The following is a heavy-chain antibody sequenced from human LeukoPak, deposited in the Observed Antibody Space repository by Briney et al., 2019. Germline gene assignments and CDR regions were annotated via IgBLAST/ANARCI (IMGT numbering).Heavy chain of an antibody. Sequence: SETLSLTCTVSGGSISSYYWSWIRQPPGKGLKWIGYIYYSGSTNYNPSLKSRVTISVDTSKNQFSLKLSSVTAADTAVYYCARARIAAAGVSWFDPWGQGTLVTVSS. CDR2: IYYSGST. V-gene: IGHV4-59*08. CDR3: ARARIAAAGVSWFDP. D-gene: IGHD6-13*01. CDR1: GGSISSYY. J-gene: IGHJ5*02.